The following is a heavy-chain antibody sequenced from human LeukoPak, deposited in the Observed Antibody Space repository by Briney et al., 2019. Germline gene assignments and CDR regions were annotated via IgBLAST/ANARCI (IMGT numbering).Heavy chain of an antibody. CDR3: ARGGAYYSDSSGYWDAFDI. CDR1: GFTFSNYA. CDR2: ISYDGSNK. J-gene: IGHJ3*02. D-gene: IGHD3-22*01. Sequence: GGSLRLSCAASGFTFSNYAMHWVRQAPGKGLEWVAVISYDGSNKYYADSVKGRLTISRDNSQNTLYLQMNSLRAEDTAVYYCARGGAYYSDSSGYWDAFDIWGQGTMVTVSS. V-gene: IGHV3-30*04.